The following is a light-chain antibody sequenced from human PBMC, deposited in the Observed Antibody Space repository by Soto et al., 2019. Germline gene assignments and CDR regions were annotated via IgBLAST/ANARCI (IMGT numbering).Light chain of an antibody. CDR3: QQYGNSIT. V-gene: IGKV3-20*01. CDR2: GAS. J-gene: IGKJ4*01. Sequence: IVLTQSPGTLSLSPGERATLSCRATQSVSSSFLAWYQQRPSQAPRLLIFGASNRATGIPDRFSGSGSGTDFSLTISRLEPEDCAVYYCQQYGNSITFGGGTKVDIK. CDR1: QSVSSSF.